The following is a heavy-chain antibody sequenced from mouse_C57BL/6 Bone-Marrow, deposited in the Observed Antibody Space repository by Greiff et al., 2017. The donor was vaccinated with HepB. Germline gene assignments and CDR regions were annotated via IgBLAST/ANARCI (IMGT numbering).Heavy chain of an antibody. Sequence: VKLQQPGAELVRPGSSVKLSCKASGYTFTSYWMDWVKQRPGQGLEWIGNIYPSDSETHYNQKFKDKATLTVDKSSSTAYMQLSSLTSEDSAVYYCARRRLRDWYFDVWGTGTTVTVSS. D-gene: IGHD3-2*02. J-gene: IGHJ1*03. V-gene: IGHV1-61*01. CDR3: ARRRLRDWYFDV. CDR2: IYPSDSET. CDR1: GYTFTSYW.